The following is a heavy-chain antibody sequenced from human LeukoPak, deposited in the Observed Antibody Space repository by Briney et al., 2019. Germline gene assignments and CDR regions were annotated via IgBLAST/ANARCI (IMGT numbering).Heavy chain of an antibody. CDR2: ISYDGSNK. D-gene: IGHD5-18*01. CDR3: ARELARGYSYGYFDY. J-gene: IGHJ4*02. Sequence: GGSLRLSCAASGFTFTNYAMSWVRQTPGKGLEWVAVISYDGSNKYYADSVKGRFTISRDNSKNTLYLQMNSLRAEDTAVYYCARELARGYSYGYFDYWGQGTLVTVSS. V-gene: IGHV3-30*04. CDR1: GFTFTNYA.